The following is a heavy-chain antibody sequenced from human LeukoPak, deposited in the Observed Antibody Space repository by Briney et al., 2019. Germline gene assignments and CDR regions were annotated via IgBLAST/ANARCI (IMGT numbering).Heavy chain of an antibody. CDR3: ARVGGWHDAFDI. J-gene: IGHJ3*02. D-gene: IGHD6-19*01. Sequence: ASVKVSYKASGYTFTGYYMHWVRQAPGQGLEWMGWINPNSGGTNYAQKFQGRVTMTRDTSISTAYMELSRLRSDDTAVYYCARVGGWHDAFDIWGQGTMVTVSS. V-gene: IGHV1-2*02. CDR2: INPNSGGT. CDR1: GYTFTGYY.